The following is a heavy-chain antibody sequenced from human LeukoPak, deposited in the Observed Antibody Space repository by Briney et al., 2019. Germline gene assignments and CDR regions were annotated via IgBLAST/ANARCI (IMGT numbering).Heavy chain of an antibody. J-gene: IGHJ4*02. V-gene: IGHV6-1*01. D-gene: IGHD1-14*01. CDR1: GGSSSSNSAA. CDR3: AREPLVSPSHLDY. CDR2: TDYRTKWYN. Sequence: SQTLSLTCAIGGGSSSSNSAAWNWIRQSPSRGLEWLGRTDYRTKWYNDYAVSVKSRITINPDTSKNQFSLQLNSLTPDDMAVYYCAREPLVSPSHLDYWRQGTLVSVSS.